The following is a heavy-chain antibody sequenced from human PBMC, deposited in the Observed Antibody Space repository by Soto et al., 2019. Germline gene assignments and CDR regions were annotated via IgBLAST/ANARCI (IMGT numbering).Heavy chain of an antibody. CDR3: ARHWQLGDYYGMDV. D-gene: IGHD6-6*01. CDR2: INSDGSST. V-gene: IGHV3-74*01. J-gene: IGHJ6*02. CDR1: GFTFSSYW. Sequence: GGSLRLSCAASGFTFSSYWMHWVRQAPGKGLVWVSRINSDGSSTSYADSVKGQVTISADKSISTAYLQWSSLKASDTAMYYCARHWQLGDYYGMDVWGQGTTVTVSS.